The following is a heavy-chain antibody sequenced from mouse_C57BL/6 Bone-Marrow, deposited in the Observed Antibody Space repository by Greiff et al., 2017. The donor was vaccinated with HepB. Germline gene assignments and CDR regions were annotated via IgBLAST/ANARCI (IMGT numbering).Heavy chain of an antibody. V-gene: IGHV1-81*01. CDR1: GYTFTSYG. D-gene: IGHD3-2*02. CDR2: IYPRSGNT. J-gene: IGHJ4*01. Sequence: VQLQQSGAELARPGASVKLSCKASGYTFTSYGISWVKQRTGQGLEWIGEIYPRSGNTYYNEKFKGKAILTADKSSSTAYMELRSLTSEDSAVYYLTAQALYYAMDYWGQGTSVTVSS. CDR3: TAQALYYAMDY.